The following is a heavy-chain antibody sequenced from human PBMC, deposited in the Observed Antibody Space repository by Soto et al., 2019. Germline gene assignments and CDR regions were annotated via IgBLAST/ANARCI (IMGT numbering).Heavy chain of an antibody. CDR1: GFTFSSYA. CDR2: ISYDGSHK. V-gene: IGHV3-30-3*01. Sequence: PGGSLRLSCAASGFTFSSYAMHWVRQAPGKGLEWVAGISYDGSHKYYADSVKGRFTISRDNSKNTLYLQMNSLRAEDTAVYYCARDLGKQLVLDYSYGMDVWGQGTTVTVSS. CDR3: ARDLGKQLVLDYSYGMDV. D-gene: IGHD6-13*01. J-gene: IGHJ6*02.